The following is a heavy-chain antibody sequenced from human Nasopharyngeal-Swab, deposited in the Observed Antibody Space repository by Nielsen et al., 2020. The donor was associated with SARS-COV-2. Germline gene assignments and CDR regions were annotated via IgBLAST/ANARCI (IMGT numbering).Heavy chain of an antibody. CDR1: GGSVRSGNYY. CDR2: INHSGST. V-gene: IGHV4-61*01. CDR3: ARGRGEYSSSSVFFDY. J-gene: IGHJ4*02. Sequence: SETLSLTCTVSGGSVRSGNYYWSWIRQPPGKGLEWIGEINHSGSTNYNPALKSRVTISVDTSKNQFSLKLSSVTAADTAVYYCARGRGEYSSSSVFFDYWGQGTLVTVSS. D-gene: IGHD6-6*01.